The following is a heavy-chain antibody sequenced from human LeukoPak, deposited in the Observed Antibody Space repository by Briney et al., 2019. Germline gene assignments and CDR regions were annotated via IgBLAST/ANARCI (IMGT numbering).Heavy chain of an antibody. CDR1: GYTFTGYY. J-gene: IGHJ6*03. Sequence: ASVKVSCKASGYTFTGYYMHWVRQAPGQGLEWMGWINPNSGGTNYAQKFQGRVTMTRDTSISTAYMELSRLRSDDTAVYYCARERIQLWSLGNYYYYYMDVWGKGTTVTVSS. V-gene: IGHV1-2*02. D-gene: IGHD5-18*01. CDR2: INPNSGGT. CDR3: ARERIQLWSLGNYYYYYMDV.